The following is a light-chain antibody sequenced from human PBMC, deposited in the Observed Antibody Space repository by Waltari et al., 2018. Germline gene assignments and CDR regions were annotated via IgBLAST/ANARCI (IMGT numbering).Light chain of an antibody. CDR3: MQALDTPLT. CDR2: LGS. Sequence: DIVMTQSPLSLPVTPGEPASISCKSSQSLLYSTGYNYLVWYLQKPGQSPQLLIYLGSYRASGVPDRFSGSGSGTDFTLKISRVEADDVGVYFCMQALDTPLTFGPGTKVDF. J-gene: IGKJ3*01. V-gene: IGKV2-28*01. CDR1: QSLLYSTGYNY.